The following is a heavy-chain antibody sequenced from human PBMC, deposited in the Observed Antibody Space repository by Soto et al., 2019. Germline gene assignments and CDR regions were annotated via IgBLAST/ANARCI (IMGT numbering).Heavy chain of an antibody. Sequence: QVQLVQSGAEVKKPGASVKVSCKASGYTFTSYDINWVRQATGQGLEWMGWMNPNSGNTGYAQKFQGRVTMTSNTSISTAYMELSSLRSEDTAVYYCASWDQISYYYGMDIWGQGTTVTVSS. J-gene: IGHJ6*02. D-gene: IGHD1-26*01. V-gene: IGHV1-8*01. CDR1: GYTFTSYD. CDR2: MNPNSGNT. CDR3: ASWDQISYYYGMDI.